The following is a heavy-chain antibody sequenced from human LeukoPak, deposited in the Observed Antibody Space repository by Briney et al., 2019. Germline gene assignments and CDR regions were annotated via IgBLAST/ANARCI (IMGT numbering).Heavy chain of an antibody. CDR3: ARGFSNYDHPSGGY. J-gene: IGHJ4*02. CDR1: GYTFTGYY. V-gene: IGHV1-2*04. D-gene: IGHD4-11*01. Sequence: ASVKVSCKASGYTFTGYYMHWVRQAPGQGLEWMGWINPNSGGTNYAQKFQGWVTMTRDTSISTAYMELSRLRSDDTAVYYCARGFSNYDHPSGGYWGQGTLVTVSS. CDR2: INPNSGGT.